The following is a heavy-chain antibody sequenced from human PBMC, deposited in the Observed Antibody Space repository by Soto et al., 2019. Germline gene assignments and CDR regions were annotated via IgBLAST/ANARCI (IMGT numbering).Heavy chain of an antibody. CDR2: IIPIFGTA. J-gene: IGHJ6*02. V-gene: IGHV1-69*13. Sequence: SVKVSCKASGGTFSSYAISWVRQAPGQGLEWMGGIIPIFGTANYAQKFQGRVTITADESTSTAYMELSSLRSEDTAVYYCASRMTTVTTIYYYYYYGMDVWGQGTTVTVSS. D-gene: IGHD4-17*01. CDR1: GGTFSSYA. CDR3: ASRMTTVTTIYYYYYYGMDV.